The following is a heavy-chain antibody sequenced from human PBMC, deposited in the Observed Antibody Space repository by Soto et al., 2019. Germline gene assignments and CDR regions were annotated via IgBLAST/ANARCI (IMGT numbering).Heavy chain of an antibody. CDR1: GASISNFY. J-gene: IGHJ4*02. D-gene: IGHD3-16*01. V-gene: IGHV4-4*07. CDR2: LYTRGTT. CDR3: AKGGTYYFDS. Sequence: SETLSLTCSVSGASISNFYWSWIRQSAGKGLEWIGRLYTRGTTDYNPSLKSRVTMSIDTSKNRVSLSLTSVTAADTAVYYCAKGGTYYFDSWGQGIVVTVSS.